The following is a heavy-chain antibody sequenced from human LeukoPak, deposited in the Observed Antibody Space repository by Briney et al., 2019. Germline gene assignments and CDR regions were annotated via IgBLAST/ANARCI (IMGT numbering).Heavy chain of an antibody. CDR2: INHSGST. CDR3: AREEGAIGYFDY. CDR1: GGSFSGYY. J-gene: IGHJ4*02. D-gene: IGHD1-26*01. V-gene: IGHV4-34*01. Sequence: SETLSLTCAVHGGSFSGYYWSWIRQPPGKGLEWIGEINHSGSTNYNPSLKSRVTISVDTSKNQFSLKLSSVTAADTAVYYCAREEGAIGYFDYWGQGTLVTVSS.